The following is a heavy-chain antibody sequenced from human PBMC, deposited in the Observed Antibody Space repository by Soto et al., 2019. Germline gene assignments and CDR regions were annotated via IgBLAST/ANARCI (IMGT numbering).Heavy chain of an antibody. CDR1: GFTFSSYS. CDR2: MSATGRT. D-gene: IGHD5-12*01. V-gene: IGHV3-48*02. Sequence: GGSLRLSCAASGFTFSSYSMNWLRQAPGKGLEWIAYMSATGRTHYADSVKGRFTISRDNAKNSLSLQMSSLRDEDTAVYYCEQDTATITTIYWGQGTQVTVSS. CDR3: EQDTATITTIY. J-gene: IGHJ4*02.